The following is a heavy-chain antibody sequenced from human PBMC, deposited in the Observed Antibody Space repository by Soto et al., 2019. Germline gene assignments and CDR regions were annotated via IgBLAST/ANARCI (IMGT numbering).Heavy chain of an antibody. D-gene: IGHD6-6*01. CDR2: ISAHNGNT. CDR1: GYAFTTYG. V-gene: IGHV1-18*01. Sequence: QVHLVQSGAEVKKPGASVKVSCQGSGYAFTTYGITWVRQAPGQGLEWMGWISAHNGNTNYAQKLQGRVTVTTDTSTSTAYMELRSLRYDDTAVYYCARGRDGDYWGQGAVVTVSS. CDR3: ARGRDGDY. J-gene: IGHJ4*02.